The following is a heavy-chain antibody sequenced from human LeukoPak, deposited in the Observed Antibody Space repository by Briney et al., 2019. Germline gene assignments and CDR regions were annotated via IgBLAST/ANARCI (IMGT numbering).Heavy chain of an antibody. D-gene: IGHD6-13*01. CDR1: GGTFSSYA. CDR3: ARYVSSSWYGFDL. Sequence: SVKVSCKASGGTFSSYAISWVRQAPGQGLGWMVGIIPIFGTANYAQKFQGRVTITADESTSTAYMELSSLRSEDTAVYYCARYVSSSWYGFDLWGQGTLVTVSS. V-gene: IGHV1-69*01. J-gene: IGHJ5*02. CDR2: IIPIFGTA.